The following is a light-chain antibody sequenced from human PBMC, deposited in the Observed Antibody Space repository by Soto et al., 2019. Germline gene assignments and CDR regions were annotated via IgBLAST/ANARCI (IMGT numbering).Light chain of an antibody. V-gene: IGKV1-9*01. CDR1: QDIINY. CDR3: QQLNSYPIT. CDR2: AAA. J-gene: IGKJ5*01. Sequence: DIQLTQSPSFLSASVGDRVTITCRASQDIINYFAWYQQKPGKAPKRLIYAAATLQSGVPSRFSGSGSGTEFTLTISSLQPEDCATYYCQQLNSYPITFGQGTRLEIK.